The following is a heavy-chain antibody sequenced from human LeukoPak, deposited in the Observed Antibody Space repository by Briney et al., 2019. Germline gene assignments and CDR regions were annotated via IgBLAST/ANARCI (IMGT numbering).Heavy chain of an antibody. CDR2: INHSGST. CDR1: GGSFSGYY. CDR3: ARHTITIFGVGQNWFDP. Sequence: SETLSLTCAVYGGSFSGYYWSWIRQPPGKGLVWIGEINHSGSTNYNPSLKSRVTISVDTSKNQFSLKLSSVTAADTAVYYCARHTITIFGVGQNWFDPWGQGTLVTVSS. D-gene: IGHD3-3*01. J-gene: IGHJ5*02. V-gene: IGHV4-34*01.